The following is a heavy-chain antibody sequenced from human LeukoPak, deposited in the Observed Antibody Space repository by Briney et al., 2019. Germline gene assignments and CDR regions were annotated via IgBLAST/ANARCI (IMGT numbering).Heavy chain of an antibody. CDR3: ARGGLTFLMDV. D-gene: IGHD3-16*01. CDR2: IYYSGST. Sequence: SETLSLTCTVSGGSISSGGYYWSWIRQHPGKGLEWIGYIYYSGSTYYNPSLKSRVTISVDTSKNQFSLKLSSVTAADTAVYYCARGGLTFLMDVWGQGTTVTVSS. CDR1: GGSISSGGYY. J-gene: IGHJ6*02. V-gene: IGHV4-31*03.